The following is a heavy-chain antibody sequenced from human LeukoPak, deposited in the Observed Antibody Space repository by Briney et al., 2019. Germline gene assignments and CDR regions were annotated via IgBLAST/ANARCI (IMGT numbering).Heavy chain of an antibody. V-gene: IGHV4-61*08. J-gene: IGHJ5*02. CDR1: RGSISSGAYY. CDR3: ARDKKPGRRRVVPAATNQGWFDP. CDR2: IYYSGST. Sequence: PSQTLSLTCTVSRGSISSGAYYWSWIRQPPGKGLEWIGYIYYSGSTNYNPSLKSRVTISVDTSKNQFSLKLSSVTAADTAVYYCARDKKPGRRRVVPAATNQGWFDPWGQGTLVTVSS. D-gene: IGHD2-2*01.